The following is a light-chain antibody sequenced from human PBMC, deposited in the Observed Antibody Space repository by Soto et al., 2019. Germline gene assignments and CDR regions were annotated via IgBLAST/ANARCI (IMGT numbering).Light chain of an antibody. J-gene: IGKJ4*01. CDR3: QQYDNFPS. V-gene: IGKV1-33*01. CDR2: DAS. Sequence: DIQMTQSPSSLSASVGDRVTITCQASQDISNYVSWFQQKPGKAPKLLIYDASTLDTGVPSRFSGSGSGTDFTFTISSLQPEDSATYFCQQYDNFPSFGGGTKVEIK. CDR1: QDISNY.